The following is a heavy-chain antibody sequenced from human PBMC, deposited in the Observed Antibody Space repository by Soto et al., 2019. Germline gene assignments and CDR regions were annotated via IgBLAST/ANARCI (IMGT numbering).Heavy chain of an antibody. CDR2: IWNNGNRK. D-gene: IGHD2-2*01. CDR1: GFTFWNYG. CDR3: ARAVSTTAVNWVDP. Sequence: QVQLVESVGGVVQPGRSLRLSCAASGFTFWNYGMHWVRQAPGKGPEWVATIWNNGNRKYYADSVTGRFTISRDNSRNPLYLEMNSRRGEDTAVYYCARAVSTTAVNWVDPWGQGTQVTVSS. V-gene: IGHV3-33*01. J-gene: IGHJ5*02.